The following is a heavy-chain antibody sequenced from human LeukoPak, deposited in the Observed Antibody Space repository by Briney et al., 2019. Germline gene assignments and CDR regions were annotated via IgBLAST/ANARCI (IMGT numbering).Heavy chain of an antibody. CDR2: ISHIGST. CDR1: GASISGHY. Sequence: PSETLSLTCTVSGASISGHYLTWIRQPPGKGLEWIGYISHIGSTNYNPSLKSRVTISVDTSKNQFSLKLTSVTAADTAVYYCARGIVGATHFDYWGQGTLVTVSS. CDR3: ARGIVGATHFDY. V-gene: IGHV4-59*11. D-gene: IGHD1-26*01. J-gene: IGHJ4*02.